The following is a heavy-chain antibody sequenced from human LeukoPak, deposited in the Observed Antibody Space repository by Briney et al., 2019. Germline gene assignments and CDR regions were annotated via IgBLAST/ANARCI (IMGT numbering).Heavy chain of an antibody. CDR1: GGTFSSYA. J-gene: IGHJ4*02. CDR3: ASGPYDSSGCNFGY. V-gene: IGHV1-69*13. D-gene: IGHD3-22*01. CDR2: IIPIFGTA. Sequence: SVKVSCKASGGTFSSYAISWVRQAPGQGLEWMGGIIPIFGTANYAQKFQGRVTITADESTSTAYMELSSLRSEDTAVYYCASGPYDSSGCNFGYWGQGTLVTVSS.